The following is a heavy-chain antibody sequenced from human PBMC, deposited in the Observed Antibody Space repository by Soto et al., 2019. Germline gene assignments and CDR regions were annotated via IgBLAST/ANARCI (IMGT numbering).Heavy chain of an antibody. CDR3: ARHVGYNWNLIDY. CDR1: GYTFTSYA. V-gene: IGHV1-3*01. J-gene: IGHJ4*02. D-gene: IGHD1-20*01. Sequence: QVQLVQSGAEVKKPGASVKVSCTASGYTFTSYAIHWVRQAPGQRLEWMGWVNAGNGNTKYSQKLQGRVTITRDTSASTAYMELSSLRSEDTAVYYCARHVGYNWNLIDYWGQGTLVTVSS. CDR2: VNAGNGNT.